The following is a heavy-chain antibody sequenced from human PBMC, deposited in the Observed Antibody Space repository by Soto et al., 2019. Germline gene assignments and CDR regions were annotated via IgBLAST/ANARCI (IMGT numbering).Heavy chain of an antibody. CDR3: ARSRRNYDILTGYYKSYGMDV. V-gene: IGHV4-34*01. D-gene: IGHD3-9*01. CDR2: INHSGST. CDR1: GGSFSGYY. Sequence: PSETLSLTCAVYGGSFSGYYWSWIRQPPGKGLEWIGEINHSGSTNYNPSLKSRVTISVDTSKNQFSLKLSSVTAADTAVYHCARSRRNYDILTGYYKSYGMDVWGQGTTVTVSS. J-gene: IGHJ6*02.